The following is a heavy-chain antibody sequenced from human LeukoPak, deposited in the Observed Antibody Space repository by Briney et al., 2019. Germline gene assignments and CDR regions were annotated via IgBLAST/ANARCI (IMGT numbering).Heavy chain of an antibody. CDR2: IYYSGST. D-gene: IGHD5-18*01. Sequence: SETLSLTCTVSGGSISSGGYSWSWIRQHPGKGLEWIGYIYYSGSTYYNPSLKSRVAISVDTAKNQFSLKLSSVTAADTAVYYCARYSYGSGNFDYWGQGTLVTVSS. J-gene: IGHJ4*02. CDR1: GGSISSGGYS. CDR3: ARYSYGSGNFDY. V-gene: IGHV4-31*03.